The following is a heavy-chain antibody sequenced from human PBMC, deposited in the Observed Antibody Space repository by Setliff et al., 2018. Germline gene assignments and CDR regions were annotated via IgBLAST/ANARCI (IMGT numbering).Heavy chain of an antibody. CDR3: ARGIVPPTRQGYYYMDV. J-gene: IGHJ6*03. Sequence: SETLSLTCTVSGDSISGHFWNWIRQTPDKGLEWIGRAYYNGQDDHNPSLRSRLTISVDTSRNQFSLTLTSVTAADTAIYYCARGIVPPTRQGYYYMDVWGKGTTVTVSS. V-gene: IGHV4-59*11. CDR2: AYYNGQD. CDR1: GDSISGHF. D-gene: IGHD2-21*01.